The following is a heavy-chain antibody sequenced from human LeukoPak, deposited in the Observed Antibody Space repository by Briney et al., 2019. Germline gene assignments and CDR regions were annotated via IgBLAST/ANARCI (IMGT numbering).Heavy chain of an antibody. Sequence: PGGSLRLSCAASGFTFSSYAMSRVRQAPGKGLEWVSYISSSSTIYYADSVKGRFTISRDNAKNSLYLQMNSLRDEDTAVYYCASFTVKWEPYYFDYWGQGTLVTVSS. CDR2: ISSSSTI. CDR3: ASFTVKWEPYYFDY. CDR1: GFTFSSYA. D-gene: IGHD1-26*01. V-gene: IGHV3-48*02. J-gene: IGHJ4*02.